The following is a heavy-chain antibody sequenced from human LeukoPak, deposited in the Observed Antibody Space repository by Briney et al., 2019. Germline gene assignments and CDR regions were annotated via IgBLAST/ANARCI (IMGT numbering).Heavy chain of an antibody. CDR2: INHSGST. V-gene: IGHV4-34*01. CDR3: ARGRPGLYYYYGMDV. J-gene: IGHJ6*02. Sequence: SETLSLTCAVYGGSFSGYYWSWIRQPPGKGLEWIGEINHSGSTNYNPSLKSRVTISVDTSKNQFSLKLSSVTAAGTAVYYCARGRPGLYYYYGMDVWGQGTTVTVSS. D-gene: IGHD3-10*01. CDR1: GGSFSGYY.